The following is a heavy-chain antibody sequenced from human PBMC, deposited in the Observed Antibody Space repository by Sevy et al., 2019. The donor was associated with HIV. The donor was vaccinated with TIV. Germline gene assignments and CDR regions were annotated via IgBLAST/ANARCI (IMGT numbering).Heavy chain of an antibody. CDR2: ISGSGGST. J-gene: IGHJ4*02. V-gene: IGHV3-23*01. CDR3: AKDRGLWGAHFDY. D-gene: IGHD3-16*01. Sequence: GGSLRLSCAASGFTFSSYAMSWVRQAPGKGLEWVSAISGSGGSTYYADSVKGRFTISRDNSKNTLYLQMNSLRAEDTAAYYCAKDRGLWGAHFDYWGQGTLVTVSS. CDR1: GFTFSSYA.